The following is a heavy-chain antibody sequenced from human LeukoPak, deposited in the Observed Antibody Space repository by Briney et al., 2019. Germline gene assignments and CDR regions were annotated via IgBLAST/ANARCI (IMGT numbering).Heavy chain of an antibody. V-gene: IGHV4-39*01. D-gene: IGHD2-15*01. CDR1: GGSISSSSYY. CDR2: IYYSGST. J-gene: IGHJ4*02. CDR3: VRHGGGYCSGGSCYVDY. Sequence: SETLSLTCTVSGGSISSSSYYWGWIRQPPGKGLEWIGSIYYSGSTYYNPSLKSRVTISVDTSKNQFSLKVPSVPAADTAVYYCVRHGGGYCSGGSCYVDYWGQGTLVTVSS.